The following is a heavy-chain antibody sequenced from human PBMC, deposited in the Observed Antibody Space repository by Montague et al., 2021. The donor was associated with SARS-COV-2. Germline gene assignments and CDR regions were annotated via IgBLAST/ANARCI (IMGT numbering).Heavy chain of an antibody. V-gene: IGHV3-66*01. Sequence: FLRLSCAASEFIVSANYMSWVRQTPRKGLEWVAVIYRGGNTHYSDSVKGRFTISRDNSKNTLYLQMNRLRAEDAGLYYCASTAGGVVHMRTPKYSDYWGQGTLVTVSS. CDR3: ASTAGGVVHMRTPKYSDY. CDR1: EFIVSANY. D-gene: IGHD3-10*01. J-gene: IGHJ4*02. CDR2: IYRGGNT.